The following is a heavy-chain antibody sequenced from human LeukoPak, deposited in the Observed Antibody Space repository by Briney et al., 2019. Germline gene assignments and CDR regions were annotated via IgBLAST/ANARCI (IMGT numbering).Heavy chain of an antibody. Sequence: GGSLRLSCAASGFTFSSYSMNWVRQAPGKGLEWVAVIWYDGSNKYYADSVKGRFTISRDNSKNTLYLQMNSLRAEDTAVYYCARDSSGSGDFDYWGQGTLVTVSS. CDR2: IWYDGSNK. D-gene: IGHD2-15*01. CDR3: ARDSSGSGDFDY. CDR1: GFTFSSYS. V-gene: IGHV3-33*08. J-gene: IGHJ4*02.